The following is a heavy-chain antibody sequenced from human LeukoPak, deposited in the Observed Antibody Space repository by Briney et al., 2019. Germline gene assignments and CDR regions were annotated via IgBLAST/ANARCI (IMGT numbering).Heavy chain of an antibody. V-gene: IGHV4-59*01. D-gene: IGHD5-12*01. CDR1: GGSISSYY. CDR2: IYYSGST. CDR3: ARDDIVATTQKYYYYGMDV. J-gene: IGHJ6*02. Sequence: SETLSLTCTVSGGSISSYYWSWIRQPPGKGLEWIGYIYYSGSTNYNPSLKSRVTISVDTSKNRFSLKLSSVTAADTAVYYCARDDIVATTQKYYYYGMDVWGQGTTVTVSS.